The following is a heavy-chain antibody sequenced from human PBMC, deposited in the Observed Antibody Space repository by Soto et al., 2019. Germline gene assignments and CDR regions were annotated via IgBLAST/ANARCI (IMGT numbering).Heavy chain of an antibody. V-gene: IGHV1-69*13. J-gene: IGHJ5*02. Sequence: EASVKVSCKASGYTFTSYGISWVRQAPGQGLEWMGGIIPIFGTANYAQKFQGRVTITADESTSTAYMELSSLRSDDTAVYYCARVLERLWFDPWGQGTLVTVSS. D-gene: IGHD1-1*01. CDR3: ARVLERLWFDP. CDR1: GYTFTSYG. CDR2: IIPIFGTA.